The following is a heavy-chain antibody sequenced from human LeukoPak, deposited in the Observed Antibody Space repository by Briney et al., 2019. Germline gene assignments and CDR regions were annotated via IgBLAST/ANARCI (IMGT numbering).Heavy chain of an antibody. CDR3: ARDSSRYYYGSGSPH. CDR1: GFTFSSYS. CDR2: ISSSSSTI. D-gene: IGHD3-10*01. Sequence: GGSLRLSCAASGFTFSSYSMNWVRQAPGKGLEWVSYISSSSSTIYYADSVKGRFTISRDNAKNSLYLQMNSLRAEDTAVYYRARDSSRYYYGSGSPHWGQGTLVTVSS. J-gene: IGHJ4*02. V-gene: IGHV3-48*01.